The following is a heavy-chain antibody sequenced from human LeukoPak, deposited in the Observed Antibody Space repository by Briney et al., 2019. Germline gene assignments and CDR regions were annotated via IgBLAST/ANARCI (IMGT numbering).Heavy chain of an antibody. Sequence: SETLSLTCTVSGGSISSYYWSWIRQPPGKGLEWIGYIYYSGSTNYNPSLKSRVTISVDTSKNQFSLKLSSVTAADTAVYYCARDSGITMIVWDLWGRGTLVTVSS. J-gene: IGHJ2*01. V-gene: IGHV4-59*01. D-gene: IGHD3-22*01. CDR3: ARDSGITMIVWDL. CDR1: GGSISSYY. CDR2: IYYSGST.